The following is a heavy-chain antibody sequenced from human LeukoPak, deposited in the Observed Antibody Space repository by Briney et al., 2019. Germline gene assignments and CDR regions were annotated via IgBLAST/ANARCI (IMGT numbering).Heavy chain of an antibody. CDR2: ISGSGGST. D-gene: IGHD3-22*01. CDR1: GFTFSSYA. Sequence: GGSLRLSCAASGFTFSSYAMSWVRQAPGKGLEWVSAISGSGGSTYYADSVKGRFTISRDNSKNSLYLQMNSLTAEDTAVYYCAKGDYYYDSSGFPFDYWGQGTLVTVSS. CDR3: AKGDYYYDSSGFPFDY. J-gene: IGHJ4*02. V-gene: IGHV3-23*01.